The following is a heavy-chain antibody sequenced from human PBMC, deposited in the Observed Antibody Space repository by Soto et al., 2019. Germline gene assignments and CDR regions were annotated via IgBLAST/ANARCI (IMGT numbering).Heavy chain of an antibody. CDR1: GGSFSGYY. J-gene: IGHJ6*02. CDR2: INHSGST. Sequence: SETLSLTCAVYGGSFSGYYWSWIRQPPGKGLEWIGEINHSGSTNYNPSLKSRVTISVDTSKNQFSLKLSSVTAADTAVYYCGREYHQHPPTYYYGMAVWGQGTTVTVSS. V-gene: IGHV4-34*01. CDR3: GREYHQHPPTYYYGMAV. D-gene: IGHD2-2*01.